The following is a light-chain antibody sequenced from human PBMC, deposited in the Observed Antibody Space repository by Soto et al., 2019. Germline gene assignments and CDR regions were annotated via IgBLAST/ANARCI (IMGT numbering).Light chain of an antibody. J-gene: IGLJ1*01. CDR1: TGDVGGYNY. CDR2: DVS. V-gene: IGLV2-14*01. Sequence: QSALTQPASVSGSPGQSITIPGTGPTGDVGGYNYVSWYQQHPGKAPKLMIYDVSNRPSGISNRFSGSKSGNTASLTISGLQAEDEADYYCSSYTSSSTYVFGTGTKLTVL. CDR3: SSYTSSSTYV.